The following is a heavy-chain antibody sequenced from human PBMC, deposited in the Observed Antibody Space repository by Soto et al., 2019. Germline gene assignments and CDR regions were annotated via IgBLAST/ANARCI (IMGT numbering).Heavy chain of an antibody. Sequence: QVQLVESGGGVVQPGRSLRLSCATSGFAFSSYGMHWVRQAPGKGLEWVAIIWYDGSNKYYTDSVKGRFTISRDNYNSTLHLQMNSLTAEATAVYYCASLAGLVGGAVRMSDYWGQGTLVTVSS. D-gene: IGHD1-26*01. V-gene: IGHV3-33*01. CDR1: GFAFSSYG. CDR3: ASLAGLVGGAVRMSDY. CDR2: IWYDGSNK. J-gene: IGHJ4*02.